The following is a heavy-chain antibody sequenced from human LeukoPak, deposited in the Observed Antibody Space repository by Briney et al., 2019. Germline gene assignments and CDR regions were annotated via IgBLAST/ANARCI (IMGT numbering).Heavy chain of an antibody. D-gene: IGHD6-19*01. V-gene: IGHV3-21*01. CDR2: ISSSSSYI. CDR3: ARGSGTQWLPKLYYYYYMGV. CDR1: GFTFSSYS. J-gene: IGHJ6*03. Sequence: GGSLRLSCAASGFTFSSYSMNWVRQAPGKGLEWVSSISSSSSYIYYADSVKGRFTISRDNAKNSLYLQMNSLRAEDTAVYYCARGSGTQWLPKLYYYYYMGVWGKGTTVTISS.